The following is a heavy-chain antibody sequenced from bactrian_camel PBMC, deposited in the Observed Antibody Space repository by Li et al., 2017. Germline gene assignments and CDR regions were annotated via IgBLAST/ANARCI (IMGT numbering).Heavy chain of an antibody. CDR3: AVDCGEYDVFDFEI. V-gene: IGHV3S40*01. D-gene: IGHD4*01. Sequence: VQLVESGGGSVQAGGSLRLSCSAPGWIYQNYCMGWIRQAPGKGLEWVAGINSDGLGKLYADAVKGRFTIHQDSAKSTVYLQMNSLQPEDTATYYCAVDCGEYDVFDFEIWGQGTQVTVS. CDR1: GWIYQNYC. CDR2: INSDGLGK. J-gene: IGHJ4*01.